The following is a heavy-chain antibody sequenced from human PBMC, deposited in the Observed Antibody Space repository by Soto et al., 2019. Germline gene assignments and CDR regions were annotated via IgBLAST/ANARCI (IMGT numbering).Heavy chain of an antibody. CDR2: IIPMFAAT. J-gene: IGHJ4*02. CDR3: ARGAIVAVPAALSSYHDYTNYRFDS. Sequence: QVQLAQSGAEMTKPGSSVKVSCRASGGSFSDFAFSWVRQAPGQGLEWMGGIIPMFAATKYAQRLQDRVTITADASTNTVYLALNRLTSEDTAIYYCARGAIVAVPAALSSYHDYTNYRFDSWGQGTLVTVSS. CDR1: GGSFSDFA. V-gene: IGHV1-69*01. D-gene: IGHD2-15*01.